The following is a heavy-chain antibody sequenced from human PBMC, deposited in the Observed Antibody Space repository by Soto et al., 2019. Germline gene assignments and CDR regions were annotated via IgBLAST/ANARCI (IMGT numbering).Heavy chain of an antibody. CDR2: ISGSGGST. CDR1: GFTFTTYA. D-gene: IGHD2-2*01. J-gene: IGHJ4*02. CDR3: AKTGFGRYCSSTSGVHFDY. V-gene: IGHV3-23*01. Sequence: EVQVLESGGGLVQPGGSLRLSCVASGFTFTTYAMTWVRQAPGKGLEWGSIISGSGGSTHYADSVKGRFIISRDNSKNTLYLQMNGLRAEDTAVYYCAKTGFGRYCSSTSGVHFDYWGQGTLVTVSS.